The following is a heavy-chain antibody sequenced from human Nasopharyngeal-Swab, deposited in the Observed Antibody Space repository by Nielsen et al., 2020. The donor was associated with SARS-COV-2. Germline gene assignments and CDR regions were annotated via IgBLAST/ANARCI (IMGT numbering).Heavy chain of an antibody. CDR3: ARGGGYSGYARISYYYMDV. Sequence: WVRQAPGQGLEWMGWINTNTGNPTYAQGFTGRFVFSLDTSVSTAYLQISSLKAEDTAVYYCARGGGYSGYARISYYYMDVWGKGTTVTVSS. V-gene: IGHV7-4-1*02. J-gene: IGHJ6*03. D-gene: IGHD5-12*01. CDR2: INTNTGNP.